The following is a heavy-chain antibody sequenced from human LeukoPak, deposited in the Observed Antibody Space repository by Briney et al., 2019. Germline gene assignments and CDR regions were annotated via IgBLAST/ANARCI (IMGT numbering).Heavy chain of an antibody. D-gene: IGHD3-22*01. V-gene: IGHV3-23*01. CDR2: ISGSGGST. Sequence: GGSLRLSCAAPGFTFSSYAMSWVRQAPGKGLEWVSAISGSGGSTYYADSVKGRFTISRDNSKNTLYLQMNSLRAEDTAVYYCAKTYDPNYYYGMDVWGQGTTVTVSS. CDR1: GFTFSSYA. CDR3: AKTYDPNYYYGMDV. J-gene: IGHJ6*02.